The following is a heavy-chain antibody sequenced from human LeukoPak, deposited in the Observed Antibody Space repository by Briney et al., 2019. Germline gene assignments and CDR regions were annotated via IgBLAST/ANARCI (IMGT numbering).Heavy chain of an antibody. J-gene: IGHJ6*02. CDR2: INPNSGGT. D-gene: IGHD4-23*01. CDR1: GYTFTGYY. V-gene: IGHV1-2*04. Sequence: ASVKVSCKASGYTFTGYYMHWVRQAPGQGLEWMGWINPNSGGTNYAQKFQGWVTMTRDTSISTAYMELSRLRSDDTAVYYCARASGGNSANYYYYGMDVWGQGTTVTVS. CDR3: ARASGGNSANYYYYGMDV.